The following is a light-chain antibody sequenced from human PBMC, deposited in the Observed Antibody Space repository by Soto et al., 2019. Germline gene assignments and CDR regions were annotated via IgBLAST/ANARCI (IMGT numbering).Light chain of an antibody. V-gene: IGLV2-14*03. CDR3: SSYTSSSTRV. J-gene: IGLJ1*01. CDR1: SSDVGAYDF. Sequence: QSVLTQPASVSGSPGQSITISCTGTSSDVGAYDFVSWYQQHPDKAPKLMIYEVSNRPSGVSNRFSGSKSVNTATLTISALQAEDEADYYCSSYTSSSTRVFGTGTKVTVL. CDR2: EVS.